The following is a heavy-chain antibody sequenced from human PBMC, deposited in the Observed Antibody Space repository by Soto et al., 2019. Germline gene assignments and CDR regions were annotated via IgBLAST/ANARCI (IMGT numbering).Heavy chain of an antibody. J-gene: IGHJ4*02. Sequence: EVQLLESGGGLAQPGGSLRLSCAASGFPFGGYTMSWVRQAPGKGLEWVSAIRDGGESTYYADSVKGRFTISRDNSKNTMYLQLNSLRPEDTAVYFCVKDGWEHWGQGTLVTVSS. D-gene: IGHD6-19*01. V-gene: IGHV3-23*01. CDR3: VKDGWEH. CDR1: GFPFGGYT. CDR2: IRDGGEST.